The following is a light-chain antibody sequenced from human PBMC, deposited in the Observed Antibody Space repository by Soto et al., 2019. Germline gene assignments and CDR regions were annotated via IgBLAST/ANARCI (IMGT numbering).Light chain of an antibody. CDR1: QGISSY. Sequence: IHLTLSASSLSASVASRVTIICRASQGISSYLAWYQQKQGKAPKLLIYKASTLKSGVPSRFSGSGYGTEFTLTISSLQPEDFATYYCQQLNTYPETFGQGTKVDIK. CDR3: QQLNTYPET. J-gene: IGKJ1*01. V-gene: IGKV1-9*01. CDR2: KAS.